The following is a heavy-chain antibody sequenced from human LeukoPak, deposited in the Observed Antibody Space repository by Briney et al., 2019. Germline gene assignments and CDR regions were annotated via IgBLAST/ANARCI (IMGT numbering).Heavy chain of an antibody. CDR2: IRYDGSNK. D-gene: IGHD3-10*01. CDR1: GLTFSNYG. J-gene: IGHJ3*02. CDR3: ARGVRRLWFGEPTGAFDI. Sequence: GGSLRLSCAASGLTFSNYGMHWVRQAPGKGLEWVAFIRYDGSNKYYADSVKGRFTISRDNAKNSLYLQMNSLRAEDTAVYYCARGVRRLWFGEPTGAFDIWGQGTMVTVSS. V-gene: IGHV3-30*02.